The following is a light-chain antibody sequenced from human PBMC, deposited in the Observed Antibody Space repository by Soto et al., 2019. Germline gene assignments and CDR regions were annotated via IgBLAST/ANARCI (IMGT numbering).Light chain of an antibody. V-gene: IGKV4-1*01. J-gene: IGKJ4*01. CDR1: QSVLDSSSTKNH. CDR2: WAS. CDR3: LQYYSVPLT. Sequence: DIVMTQSPDSLPVSLGERATIICKSSQSVLDSSSTKNHLAWYQQKPGQAPKLLIYWASTRKSGVADRFSGSGSGTDYAHTINNLQAEDGAVYYCLQYYSVPLTFGGGDRVAIK.